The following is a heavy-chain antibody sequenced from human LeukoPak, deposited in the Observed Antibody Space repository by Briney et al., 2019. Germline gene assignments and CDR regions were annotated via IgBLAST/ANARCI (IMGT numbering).Heavy chain of an antibody. Sequence: PGRSLRLSCAASGFTFSSYGMHWVRQAPGKGLEWVAVIWYDGSNKYYADSVKGRFTISRDNSKNTLYLQMNSLRAEDTAVYYCARDSSTAAAGIIDYWGQGTLVTVSS. CDR1: GFTFSSYG. D-gene: IGHD6-13*01. CDR3: ARDSSTAAAGIIDY. V-gene: IGHV3-33*01. J-gene: IGHJ4*02. CDR2: IWYDGSNK.